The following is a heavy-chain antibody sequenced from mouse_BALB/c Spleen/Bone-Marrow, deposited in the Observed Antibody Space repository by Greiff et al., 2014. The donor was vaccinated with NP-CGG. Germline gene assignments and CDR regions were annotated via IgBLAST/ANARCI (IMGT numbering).Heavy chain of an antibody. D-gene: IGHD1-1*01. CDR2: INPYNGGT. CDR3: SLLGDY. J-gene: IGHJ2*01. CDR1: GHTFTRYY. V-gene: IGHV1-53*01. Sequence: VQLQQSGAELVKPGASVKLSCKASGHTFTRYYMYWVKQRPGQGLEWIGGINPYNGGTHFNEKFKSKATPTVDKSSSTAYMQLNSLTSEDSAVYYCSLLGDYWGQGTTLAVSS.